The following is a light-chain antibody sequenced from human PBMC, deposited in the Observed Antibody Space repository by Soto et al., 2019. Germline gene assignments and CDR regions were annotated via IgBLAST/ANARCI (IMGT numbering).Light chain of an antibody. CDR2: RAS. CDR3: QQSFSSPPWT. J-gene: IGKJ1*01. CDR1: QTISSF. V-gene: IGKV1-39*01. Sequence: DIQMTQSPASLSASVGDRVTISCRASQTISSFLNWYQQKPGTAPRLLIYRASSVQSGVPPRFSGSGSGRDFTLTISSLRPEDTATYFCQQSFSSPPWTFGQGTKVDIK.